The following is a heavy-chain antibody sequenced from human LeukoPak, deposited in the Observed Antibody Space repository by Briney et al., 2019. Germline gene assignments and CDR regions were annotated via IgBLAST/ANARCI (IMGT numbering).Heavy chain of an antibody. V-gene: IGHV1-2*02. D-gene: IGHD3-22*01. CDR1: GYTXTGYY. CDR2: INPNSGGT. Sequence: GASVKVSCKASGYTXTGYYMHWVRQAPGQGLEWMGWINPNSGGTNYAQKFQGRVTMTRDTSISTAYMELSRLRSDDTAVYYCARGPSGYYDSSGYPGYWGQGTLVTVSS. J-gene: IGHJ4*02. CDR3: ARGPSGYYDSSGYPGY.